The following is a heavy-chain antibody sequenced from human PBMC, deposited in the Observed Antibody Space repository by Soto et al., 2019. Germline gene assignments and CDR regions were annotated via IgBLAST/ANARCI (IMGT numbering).Heavy chain of an antibody. Sequence: QVQLVQSGAEVKKPGASVKVSCKASGYSFSTYGITWLRRSPGQGLEWMGWMIGDNGDSELPETLQDRVTLTRDTPATTAYMELKSLRSDDTAVYFCARVRQYASPEYYYFALWGKGTLVTVSS. CDR2: MIGDNGDS. J-gene: IGHJ4*02. CDR3: ARVRQYASPEYYYFAL. V-gene: IGHV1-18*01. D-gene: IGHD2-2*01. CDR1: GYSFSTYG.